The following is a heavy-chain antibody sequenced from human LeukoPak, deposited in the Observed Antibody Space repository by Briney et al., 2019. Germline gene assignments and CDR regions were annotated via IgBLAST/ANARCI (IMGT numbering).Heavy chain of an antibody. V-gene: IGHV3-66*01. CDR3: ARDRITGPLYYGMDV. Sequence: GGSLRLSCAASGFTVSSNYMSWVRQAPGKGLEWVSVIYSGGSTYYADSVKGRFTISRDNSKNTLYLQMNSLRAEDTAVYYCARDRITGPLYYGMDVWGQGTTVTVSS. D-gene: IGHD1-20*01. CDR1: GFTVSSNY. J-gene: IGHJ6*02. CDR2: IYSGGST.